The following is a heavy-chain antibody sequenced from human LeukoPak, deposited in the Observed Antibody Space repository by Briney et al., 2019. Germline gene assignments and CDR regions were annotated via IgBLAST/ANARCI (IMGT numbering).Heavy chain of an antibody. CDR2: ISGSGGST. CDR1: GFTFSSYA. CDR3: AKDPDSSGWYYFDY. J-gene: IGHJ4*02. Sequence: SGGSLRLSCAASGFTFSSYAMSWVRQAPGKGLEWVSAISGSGGSTYYADSVKGRFTISRDNSKNTLYLQMNSLRAEDTAVYYCAKDPDSSGWYYFDYWGQGTLVTVSS. V-gene: IGHV3-23*01. D-gene: IGHD6-19*01.